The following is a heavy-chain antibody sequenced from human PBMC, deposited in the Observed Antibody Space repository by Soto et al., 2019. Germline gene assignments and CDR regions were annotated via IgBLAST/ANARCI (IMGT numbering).Heavy chain of an antibody. CDR1: GYTFTSYG. CDR2: ISAYNGNT. V-gene: IGHV1-18*01. D-gene: IGHD6-19*01. J-gene: IGHJ5*02. Sequence: ASVKVSCKASGYTFTSYGISWVRQAPGQGLEWMGWISAYNGNTNYAQKLQGRVTMTTDTSTSTAYMELRSLRSDDTAVYYCSRHAGLGWPPHGFDPWGQGILVTVSS. CDR3: SRHAGLGWPPHGFDP.